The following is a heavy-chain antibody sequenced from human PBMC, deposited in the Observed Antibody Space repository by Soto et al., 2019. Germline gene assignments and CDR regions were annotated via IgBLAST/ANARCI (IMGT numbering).Heavy chain of an antibody. CDR3: ARNYYDSSDRDYLDY. CDR2: INPITGGT. J-gene: IGHJ4*02. Sequence: ASVKVSCKASGYTFTSYYIHWVRQAPGQGLEWMGWINPITGGTNYAPKFQGRVTVTRDTSITTAYMELSRLRSDDTAVYYCARNYYDSSDRDYLDYWGQGTPVTVSS. V-gene: IGHV1-2*02. D-gene: IGHD3-22*01. CDR1: GYTFTSYY.